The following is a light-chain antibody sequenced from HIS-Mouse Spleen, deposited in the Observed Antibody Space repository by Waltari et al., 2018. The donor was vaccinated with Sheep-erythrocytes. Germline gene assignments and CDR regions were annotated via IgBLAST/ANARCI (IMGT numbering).Light chain of an antibody. J-gene: IGLJ3*02. Sequence: QSALTQPASVSGSPGQSITISCPGPSSDVGRYNLASWYQQHPGKAPKLMIYEGSKRPSGVSNRFSGSKSGNTASLTIPGLQAEDEADYYCCSYAGSSTPWVFGGGTKLTVL. CDR2: EGS. CDR1: SSDVGRYNL. V-gene: IGLV2-23*01. CDR3: CSYAGSSTPWV.